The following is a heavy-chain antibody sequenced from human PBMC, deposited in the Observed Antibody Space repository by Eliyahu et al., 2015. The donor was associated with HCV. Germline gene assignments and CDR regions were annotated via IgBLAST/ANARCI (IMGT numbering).Heavy chain of an antibody. CDR2: IYSGGST. V-gene: IGHV3-53*01. D-gene: IGHD3-10*01. CDR3: ARTDYYGSGSYFDY. Sequence: EVQLVESGGGLIQPGGSLRXSCXASGFXVSSNYXSWVRQAPGKGLEWVSVIYSGGSTYYADSVKGRFTISRDNSKNTLYLQMNSLRAEDTAVYYCARTDYYGSGSYFDYWGQGTLVTVSS. J-gene: IGHJ4*02. CDR1: GFXVSSNY.